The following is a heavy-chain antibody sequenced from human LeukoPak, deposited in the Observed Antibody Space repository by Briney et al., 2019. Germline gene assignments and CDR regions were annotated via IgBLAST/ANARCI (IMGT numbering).Heavy chain of an antibody. D-gene: IGHD2-2*01. CDR1: GGSFSGYY. J-gene: IGHJ3*02. Sequence: SETLSLTCAVYGGSFSGYYWSWIRQPPGKGLEWIGEINHSGSTNYNSSLKSRVTISVDTSKNKFSLKLSSVTAADTAVYYCAGGIVVVPPRAFDIWGQGTMVTVSS. CDR2: INHSGST. V-gene: IGHV4-34*01. CDR3: AGGIVVVPPRAFDI.